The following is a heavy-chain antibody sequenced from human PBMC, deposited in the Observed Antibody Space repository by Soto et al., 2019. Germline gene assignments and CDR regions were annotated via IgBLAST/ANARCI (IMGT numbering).Heavy chain of an antibody. V-gene: IGHV4-39*01. Sequence: SETLSLTCTVSGGSISSSSYYWGWIRQPPGKGLEWIGSIYYSGSTYYNPSLKSRVTISEDTSKILFSLKLSSVTASDTALYYCARRLYYDSSGFEGGGMDVWGQGTTVT. CDR1: GGSISSSSYY. D-gene: IGHD3-22*01. J-gene: IGHJ6*02. CDR3: ARRLYYDSSGFEGGGMDV. CDR2: IYYSGST.